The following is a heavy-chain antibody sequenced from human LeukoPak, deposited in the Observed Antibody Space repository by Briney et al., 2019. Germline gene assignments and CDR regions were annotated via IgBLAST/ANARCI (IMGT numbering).Heavy chain of an antibody. D-gene: IGHD3-16*01. CDR1: GFSFSDFY. J-gene: IGHJ5*02. V-gene: IGHV3-11*01. Sequence: GGSLRLSCAASGFSFSDFYMSWIRQAPAKGLECVSYISGSGSKRYFADSMKGRLTISRDNAKNSLSLQMNSLRAEDTAVYYCARLGSAGFLFTWGQGTLVIVSS. CDR2: ISGSGSKR. CDR3: ARLGSAGFLFT.